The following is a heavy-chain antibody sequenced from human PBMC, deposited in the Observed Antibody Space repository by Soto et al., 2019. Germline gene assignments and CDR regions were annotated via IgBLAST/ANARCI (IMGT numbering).Heavy chain of an antibody. CDR2: IYYSGST. D-gene: IGHD3-10*01. CDR3: AREEGGSGSYYNVSSYYGMDV. V-gene: IGHV4-31*03. J-gene: IGHJ6*02. CDR1: GGAISSGGYY. Sequence: QVQLQESGPGLVKPSQTLSLTCTVSGGAISSGGYYWSWIRQHPGKCLEWIGYIYYSGSTYYNPSLQSRVTLSVDTSKNQFSLKLSSLTAADTAVYYCAREEGGSGSYYNVSSYYGMDVWGQGTTVTVSS.